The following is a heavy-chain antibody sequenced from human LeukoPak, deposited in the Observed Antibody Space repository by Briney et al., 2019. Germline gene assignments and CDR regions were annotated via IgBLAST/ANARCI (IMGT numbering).Heavy chain of an antibody. J-gene: IGHJ5*02. CDR2: ISGSGGST. D-gene: IGHD2-21*01. CDR3: ARSDWFDP. V-gene: IGHV3-23*01. CDR1: GFTFSSYA. Sequence: GGTLRLSCAASGFTFSSYAMSWVRQAPGKGLEWVSAISGSGGSTYYADSVKGRFTTSRDNAKNTLYLQMNSLRAEDTAVYYCARSDWFDPWGQGTLVIVSS.